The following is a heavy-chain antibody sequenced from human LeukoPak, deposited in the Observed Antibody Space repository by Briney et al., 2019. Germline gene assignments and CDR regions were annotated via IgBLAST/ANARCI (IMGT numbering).Heavy chain of an antibody. CDR1: GGFISRYH. CDR2: IYYSGST. J-gene: IGHJ4*02. V-gene: IGHV4-59*01. D-gene: IGHD1-26*01. Sequence: SETLSLTCSLSGGFISRYHWSWLRQPPGKGREWIGYIYYSGSTNYNPSLKSRVTISVDTSKHQFSLKLSSVTAADTDVYYCAGVMGSYDPFYYWGQGTLVTVSS. CDR3: AGVMGSYDPFYY.